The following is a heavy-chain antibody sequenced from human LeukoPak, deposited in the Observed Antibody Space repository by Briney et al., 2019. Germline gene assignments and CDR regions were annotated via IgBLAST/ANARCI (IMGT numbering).Heavy chain of an antibody. CDR1: GFTVSSNY. Sequence: GGSLRLSCAASGFTVSSNYMSWVRQAPGKGLEWVSVIYSGGSTYYADSVKGRFTISRDNSKNTLYLQMNSLRAEDTAVYYCARDPCSSTSCLPDYWGQGTLVTVSS. D-gene: IGHD2-2*01. V-gene: IGHV3-66*01. CDR3: ARDPCSSTSCLPDY. CDR2: IYSGGST. J-gene: IGHJ4*02.